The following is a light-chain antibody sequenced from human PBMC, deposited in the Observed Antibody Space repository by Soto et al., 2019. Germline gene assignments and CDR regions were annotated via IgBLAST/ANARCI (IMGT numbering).Light chain of an antibody. CDR3: QQYNNLIT. J-gene: IGKJ5*01. Sequence: EIVMTQSPATLSVSPGERATLSCRASQSGSSNLAWYQQKPGQAPRLLIYGASSRATRIPARISGSGYGTDFTLTISSLQSEVFAVYHCQQYNNLITFGQGTRLEIK. CDR1: QSGSSN. CDR2: GAS. V-gene: IGKV3-15*01.